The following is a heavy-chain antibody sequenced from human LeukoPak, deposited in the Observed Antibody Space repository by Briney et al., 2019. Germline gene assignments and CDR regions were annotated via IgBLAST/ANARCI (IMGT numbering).Heavy chain of an antibody. CDR2: ISSSSSYI. V-gene: IGHV3-21*01. J-gene: IGHJ3*02. Sequence: GGSLRLSCAASGFTFSSYSMNWVRQAPGKGLEWVSSISSSSSYIYYADSVKGRFTISRDNAKNSLYLQMNSLRAEDTAVYYCAAVVLAAHDAFDIWGQGTMVTVSS. D-gene: IGHD2-15*01. CDR3: AAVVLAAHDAFDI. CDR1: GFTFSSYS.